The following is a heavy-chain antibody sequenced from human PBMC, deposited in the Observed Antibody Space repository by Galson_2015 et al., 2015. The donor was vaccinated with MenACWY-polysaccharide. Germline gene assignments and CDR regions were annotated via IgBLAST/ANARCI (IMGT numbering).Heavy chain of an antibody. J-gene: IGHJ5*01. CDR1: GGSVSSGTDY. CDR3: AREPTYSGSFGWFDS. V-gene: IGHV4-61*01. D-gene: IGHD1-26*01. CDR2: MSSNGGA. Sequence: SETLSLTCTVSGGSVSSGTDYWSWLRQPPGKGLEWIGFMSSNGGANRNPSLKSRVTVSIGTSKNQFSLRLNSVTAADTAMYYCAREPTYSGSFGWFDSWGQGTLVTVSP.